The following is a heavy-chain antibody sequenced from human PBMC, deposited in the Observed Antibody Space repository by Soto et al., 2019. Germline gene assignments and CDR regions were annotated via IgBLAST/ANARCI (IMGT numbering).Heavy chain of an antibody. V-gene: IGHV4-59*08. J-gene: IGHJ4*02. CDR3: ARRYGSSFDY. D-gene: IGHD5-12*01. Sequence: QVQLQESGPGLVKPSETLSLTCTLSGGSISSYYWGWIRQPPGKGLEWIGYIYYSGSTNYNPSLKSRVTISVDTSKNQFSLKLSSVTAADTAVYYCARRYGSSFDYWGQGTLVTVSS. CDR2: IYYSGST. CDR1: GGSISSYY.